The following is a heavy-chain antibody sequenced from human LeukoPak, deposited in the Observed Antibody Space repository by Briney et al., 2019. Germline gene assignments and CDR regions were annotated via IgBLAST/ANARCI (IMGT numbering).Heavy chain of an antibody. CDR2: IDPNGGET. D-gene: IGHD3-10*01. J-gene: IGHJ4*02. CDR1: GYAFMDSF. CDR3: ARDHTAGSGDY. V-gene: IGHV1-2*02. Sequence: GASVKVSCKASGYAFMDSFMHWVRQAPGQRPEWMAWIDPNGGETHYAQKFRGRVFLTLDTSISTAYMELNSLRYDDSAIYYCARDHTAGSGDYWGPGTVVTVSS.